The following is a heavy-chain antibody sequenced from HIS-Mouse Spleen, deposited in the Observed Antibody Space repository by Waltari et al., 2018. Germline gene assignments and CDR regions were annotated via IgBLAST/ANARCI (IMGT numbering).Heavy chain of an antibody. V-gene: IGHV4-39*07. J-gene: IGHJ2*01. Sequence: QLQLQESGPGLVKPSETLSLTCTVSGGSISSSSYYWGWIRQPPGKGLEWIGSIYYSGSTYYNPSLKSRVTRAVDTSKNQVSLKLGSVTAADTAVYYCAREIPYSSSWYDWYFDLWGRGTLVTVSS. D-gene: IGHD6-13*01. CDR1: GGSISSSSYY. CDR2: IYYSGST. CDR3: AREIPYSSSWYDWYFDL.